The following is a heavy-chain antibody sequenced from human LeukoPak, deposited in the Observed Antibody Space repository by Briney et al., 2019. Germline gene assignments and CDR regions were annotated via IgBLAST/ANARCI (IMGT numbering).Heavy chain of an antibody. CDR1: GFTFGSYW. D-gene: IGHD4-23*01. Sequence: GGSLRLSCAASGFTFGSYWMSWVRQAPGKGLEWVANIKQDGSEKYYVDSVKGRFTISRDNAKNSLYLQMNSLRAEDTAVYYCARDMTTVVTPNTFDYWGQGTLVTVSS. V-gene: IGHV3-7*01. CDR2: IKQDGSEK. J-gene: IGHJ4*02. CDR3: ARDMTTVVTPNTFDY.